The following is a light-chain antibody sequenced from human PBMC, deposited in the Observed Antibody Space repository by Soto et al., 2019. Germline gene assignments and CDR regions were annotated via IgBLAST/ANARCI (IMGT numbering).Light chain of an antibody. CDR2: GAS. V-gene: IGKV3-20*01. CDR3: QQYGSSPWT. J-gene: IGKJ1*01. Sequence: EMVLTQSPGPLSLSPGERATPSGRANQTITTRYLVWYQQRPGQAPRLLIYGASSRAPGVPDRFSGSGSGTDFTLTVSSLEPEDFSVYYCQQYGSSPWTFGQGTKVEIK. CDR1: QTITTRY.